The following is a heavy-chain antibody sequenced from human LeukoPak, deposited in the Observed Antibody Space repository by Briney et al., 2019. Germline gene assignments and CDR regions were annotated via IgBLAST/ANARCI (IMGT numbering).Heavy chain of an antibody. D-gene: IGHD2-15*01. CDR2: IYTSGST. CDR1: GGSISGDY. CDR3: ARDRGCSGGSCHDY. V-gene: IGHV4-4*07. Sequence: SETLSLTCTVSGGSISGDYWSWIRQPAGTGLEWIGRIYTSGSTIYNPSLKSRVTMSVDTSKNQFSLRLNSVTAADTAVYYCARDRGCSGGSCHDYWGQGTLVTVSS. J-gene: IGHJ4*02.